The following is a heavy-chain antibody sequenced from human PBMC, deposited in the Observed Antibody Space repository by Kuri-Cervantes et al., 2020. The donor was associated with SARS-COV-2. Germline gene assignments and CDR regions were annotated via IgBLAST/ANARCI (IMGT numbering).Heavy chain of an antibody. Sequence: SGPTLVNPPQPLTLTCTFSGFSLTTRGMCVAWIRQPPGKALEWLARIDWDDDKYYKTSLNTRLSISKDTSKDQVVLTMTNMDPVDTATYYCVRIRAATVIADYWGQGTLVTVSS. CDR3: VRIRAATVIADY. CDR1: GFSLTTRGMC. D-gene: IGHD4-11*01. V-gene: IGHV2-70*11. CDR2: IDWDDDK. J-gene: IGHJ4*02.